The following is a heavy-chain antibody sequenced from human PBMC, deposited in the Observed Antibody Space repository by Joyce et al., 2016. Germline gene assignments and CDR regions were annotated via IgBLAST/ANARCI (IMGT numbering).Heavy chain of an antibody. V-gene: IGHV4-34*01. J-gene: IGHJ6*03. Sequence: QVQLQQWGAGLLKPSETLSLTCAVDGGSFSGYFWSWIRQPPGKGLEWIGEINQSGTTNYNPSLESRVTISIDTSKNQFSLNVSSVTAADTAVYYCARGRGGAIFGVVTYYYYHFYMDVWGKGTTVTVSS. D-gene: IGHD3-3*01. CDR2: INQSGTT. CDR3: ARGRGGAIFGVVTYYYYHFYMDV. CDR1: GGSFSGYF.